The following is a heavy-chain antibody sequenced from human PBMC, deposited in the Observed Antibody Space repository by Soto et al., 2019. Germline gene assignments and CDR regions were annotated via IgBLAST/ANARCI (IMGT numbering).Heavy chain of an antibody. CDR2: ISYDGSNK. CDR3: ARERDAWIQLWLLGY. V-gene: IGHV3-30-3*01. Sequence: PGGSLRLSCTASGFTFGDYAMHWVRQAPGKGLEWVAVISYDGSNKYYADSVKGRFTISRDNSKNTLYLQMNSLRAEDTAVYYCARERDAWIQLWLLGYWGQGT. J-gene: IGHJ4*02. CDR1: GFTFGDYA. D-gene: IGHD5-18*01.